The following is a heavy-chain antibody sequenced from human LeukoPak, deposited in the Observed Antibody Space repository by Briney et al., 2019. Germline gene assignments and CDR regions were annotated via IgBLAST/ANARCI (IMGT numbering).Heavy chain of an antibody. CDR1: GGSFSGYY. Sequence: SETLSLTCAVYGGSFSGYYWSWIRQPPGKGLEWIGSIYYSGSTYYNPSLKSRVTISVDTSKNQFSLKLSSVTAADTAVYYCARVSRSYGSSYTFDYWGQGTLVTVSS. CDR2: IYYSGST. J-gene: IGHJ4*02. CDR3: ARVSRSYGSSYTFDY. V-gene: IGHV4-34*01. D-gene: IGHD5-18*01.